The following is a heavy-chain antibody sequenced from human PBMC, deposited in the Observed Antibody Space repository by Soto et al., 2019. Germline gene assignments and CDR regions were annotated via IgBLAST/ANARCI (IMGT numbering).Heavy chain of an antibody. CDR3: ARGGWGEMAKIDDGYFQH. J-gene: IGHJ1*01. CDR1: GYTFTSYG. Sequence: QVQLVQSGAEVKKPGASVKISCKASGYTFTSYGISWVRQAPGQGLEWMGWISAYNGNTNYAQKLQGRVTMTTDTPTSTAYMELRSLRSADTAVYYCARGGWGEMAKIDDGYFQHWGQGTLVTVSS. D-gene: IGHD3-16*01. V-gene: IGHV1-18*01. CDR2: ISAYNGNT.